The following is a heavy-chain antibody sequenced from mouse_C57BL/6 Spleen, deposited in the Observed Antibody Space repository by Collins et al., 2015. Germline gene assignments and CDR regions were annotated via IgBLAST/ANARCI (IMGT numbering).Heavy chain of an antibody. CDR1: GFTFSSYA. CDR3: ARVITTATRYFDY. Sequence: EVKLVESGGGLVKPGGSLKLSCAASGFTFSSYAMSWVRQTPEKRLEWVASISSGGSTYYPDSVKGRFTISRDNARNILYLQMSSLRSEDTAMYYCARVITTATRYFDYWGQGTTLTVSS. D-gene: IGHD1-2*01. CDR2: ISSGGST. J-gene: IGHJ2*01. V-gene: IGHV5-6-5*01.